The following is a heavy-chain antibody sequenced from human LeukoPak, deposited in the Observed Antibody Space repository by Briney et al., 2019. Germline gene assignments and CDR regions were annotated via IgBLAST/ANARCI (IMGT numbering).Heavy chain of an antibody. D-gene: IGHD3-3*01. Sequence: SETLSLTCTVPGGSVSSGSYYWSWIRQPPGKGLEWIGYIYYSGSTNYNPSLKSRVTISVDTSKNQFSLKLSSVTAADTAVYYCASFHRSTIFGVVTQYNWFDPWGQGTLVTVSS. J-gene: IGHJ5*02. CDR2: IYYSGST. V-gene: IGHV4-61*01. CDR3: ASFHRSTIFGVVTQYNWFDP. CDR1: GGSVSSGSYY.